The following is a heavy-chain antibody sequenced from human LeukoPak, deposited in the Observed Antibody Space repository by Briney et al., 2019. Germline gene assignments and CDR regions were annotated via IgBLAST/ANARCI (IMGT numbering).Heavy chain of an antibody. D-gene: IGHD3-3*01. V-gene: IGHV1-18*01. CDR1: GYTFTSYG. CDR2: ISAYNGDT. Sequence: ASVKVSCKASGYTFTSYGINWVRQAPGQGLEWMGWISAYNGDTNYAQKLQGRVTMTTDASTSTAYMELSSLRSEDTAVYYCARARTIFGVVIIFDYWGQGTLVTVSS. CDR3: ARARTIFGVVIIFDY. J-gene: IGHJ4*02.